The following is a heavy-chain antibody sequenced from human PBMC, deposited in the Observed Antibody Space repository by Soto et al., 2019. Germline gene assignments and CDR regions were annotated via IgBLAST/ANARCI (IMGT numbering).Heavy chain of an antibody. CDR2: INPNSGGT. Sequence: ASVKVSCKASGYTFTGYYMHWVRQAPGQGLEWMGWINPNSGGTNYAQKFQGWVTMTRDTSISTAYMELSRLRSDDTAVYYCARSDSSSSFQYAFDIWGQGTMVTVSS. J-gene: IGHJ3*02. V-gene: IGHV1-2*04. CDR1: GYTFTGYY. CDR3: ARSDSSSSFQYAFDI. D-gene: IGHD6-6*01.